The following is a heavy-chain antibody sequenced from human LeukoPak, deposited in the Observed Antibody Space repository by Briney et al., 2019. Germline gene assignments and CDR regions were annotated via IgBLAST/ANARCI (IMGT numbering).Heavy chain of an antibody. CDR1: GFTFSSHG. CDR2: LSGSGGST. CDR3: AKDHVTTIFGVVISRGVFDY. V-gene: IGHV3-23*01. Sequence: PGGSLRLSCAASGFTFSSHGMNWVRQAPGKGLEWVSALSGSGGSTYYADSVKGRFTISRDNSKNTLYLQMNSLRAEDTAVYYCAKDHVTTIFGVVISRGVFDYWGQGTLVTVSS. D-gene: IGHD3-3*01. J-gene: IGHJ4*02.